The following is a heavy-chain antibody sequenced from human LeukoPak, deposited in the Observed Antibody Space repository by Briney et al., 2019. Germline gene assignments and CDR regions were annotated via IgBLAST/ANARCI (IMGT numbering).Heavy chain of an antibody. J-gene: IGHJ3*02. CDR3: ARIRDGYNDAYDI. V-gene: IGHV1-46*01. CDR2: ISPGGDNT. D-gene: IGHD5-24*01. Sequence: ASVKVSCKASGYTFTNYFIHWVRQAPGQGLDGMGLISPGGDNTDYAQNFQGRVTMTRDTSTSTVYMGLSSLRSEDTAVYYCARIRDGYNDAYDIWGQGTMVTVSS. CDR1: GYTFTNYF.